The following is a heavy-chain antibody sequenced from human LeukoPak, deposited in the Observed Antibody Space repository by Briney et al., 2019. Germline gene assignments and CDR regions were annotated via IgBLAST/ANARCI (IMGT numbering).Heavy chain of an antibody. V-gene: IGHV1-46*01. CDR1: GYTFTSYY. CDR3: ARDSNPTDAFDI. CDR2: INPSGGST. D-gene: IGHD2-2*01. J-gene: IGHJ3*02. Sequence: GASVKVSCKASGYTFTSYYMHWVRQAPGQGLEWMGIINPSGGSTSYAQKFQGRVTMTRDTSTSTVYMELSSLRSEDTVVYYCARDSNPTDAFDIWGQGTMVTVSS.